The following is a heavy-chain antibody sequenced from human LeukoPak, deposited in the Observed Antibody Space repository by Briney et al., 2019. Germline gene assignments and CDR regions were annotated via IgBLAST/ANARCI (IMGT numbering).Heavy chain of an antibody. CDR2: INWNGGST. V-gene: IGHV3-20*04. J-gene: IGHJ4*02. D-gene: IGHD1-26*01. CDR3: ARGQSGSYLYYFDY. CDR1: GFTFDDYG. Sequence: GGSLRLSCAASGFTFDDYGMSWFRQAPGKGLEWVSGINWNGGSTGYADSVKGRFTISRDNAKNSLYLQMNSLRAEDTALYYCARGQSGSYLYYFDYWGQGTLVTVSS.